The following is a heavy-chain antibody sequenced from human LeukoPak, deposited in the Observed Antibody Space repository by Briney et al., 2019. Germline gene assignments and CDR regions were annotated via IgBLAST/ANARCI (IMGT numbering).Heavy chain of an antibody. J-gene: IGHJ4*02. Sequence: GGSLRLSCAASGFTFSSYGMHWVRQAPGKGLEWVAVIWYDGSNKYYADSVKGRFTISRDNSKNTLYLQMNSLRAEDTAVYYCARDINFWSGYYYWGQGTLVTVSS. D-gene: IGHD3-3*01. V-gene: IGHV3-33*01. CDR2: IWYDGSNK. CDR1: GFTFSSYG. CDR3: ARDINFWSGYYY.